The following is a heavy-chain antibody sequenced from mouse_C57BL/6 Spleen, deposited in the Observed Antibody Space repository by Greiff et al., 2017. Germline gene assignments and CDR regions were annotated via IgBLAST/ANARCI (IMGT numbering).Heavy chain of an antibody. D-gene: IGHD2-5*01. CDR1: GYTFTDYN. CDR2: INPNNGGT. Sequence: EVQLQQSGPELVKPGASVKIPCKASGYTFTDYNMDWVKQSHGKSLEWIGDINPNNGGTIYNQKFKGKATLTVDKSSSTAYMELRSLTSEDTAVYYCARSDYSNYGYYAMDYWGQGTSVTVSS. CDR3: ARSDYSNYGYYAMDY. J-gene: IGHJ4*01. V-gene: IGHV1-18*01.